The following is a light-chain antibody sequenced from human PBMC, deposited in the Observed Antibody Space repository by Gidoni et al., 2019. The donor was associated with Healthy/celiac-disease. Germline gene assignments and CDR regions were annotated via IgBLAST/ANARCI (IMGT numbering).Light chain of an antibody. CDR2: AAS. CDR1: QSISSY. CDR3: QQSYSTPPT. V-gene: IGKV1-39*01. Sequence: DIPMTQSPSSLSAYVGDRVTITCRASQSISSYLNWYQQKPGKAPKLLIYAASRLQSGVPSRFSGSGSGTDFTLTISSLQPEDVATYYCQQSYSTPPTFGQGTKLEIK. J-gene: IGKJ2*01.